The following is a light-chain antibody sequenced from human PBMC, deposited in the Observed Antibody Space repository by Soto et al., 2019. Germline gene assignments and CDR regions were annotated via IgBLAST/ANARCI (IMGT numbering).Light chain of an antibody. J-gene: IGKJ1*01. V-gene: IGKV3-15*01. CDR2: GAS. CDR3: QHYNYWPPKT. Sequence: EIVMTQSPVTLSVSPGERATLSCRASQSVSSNLAWYQQKPGQAPRLLIYGASTRATGIPARFSGSGSGTEFTLTISSLQSEDFAVYYCQHYNYWPPKTFGQGTKVDI. CDR1: QSVSSN.